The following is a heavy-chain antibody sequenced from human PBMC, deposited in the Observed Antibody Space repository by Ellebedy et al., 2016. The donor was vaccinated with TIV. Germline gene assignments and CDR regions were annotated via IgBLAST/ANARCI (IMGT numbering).Heavy chain of an antibody. D-gene: IGHD4-23*01. J-gene: IGHJ2*01. Sequence: MPSETLSLTCTVSGGSISSGNYYWSWIRQSPGKGLEWIGYIYYSGSTDCNPSLKSRVTISVDTSKNQFSLKLSSVTAADTAVYYCARLRHYGGDSVWFFDLWGRGTLVTVSS. V-gene: IGHV4-30-4*01. CDR2: IYYSGST. CDR3: ARLRHYGGDSVWFFDL. CDR1: GGSISSGNYY.